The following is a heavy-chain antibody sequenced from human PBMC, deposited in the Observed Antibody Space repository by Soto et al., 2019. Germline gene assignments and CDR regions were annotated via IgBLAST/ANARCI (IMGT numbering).Heavy chain of an antibody. Sequence: VKVSCKASGYTFTSSAMHWVRQARGQSLEWIGWIVVGSGNTNYAQKFQERVTITRDMSTSTAYMELSSLRSEDTAVYYCAANYGDYERLDYWGQGTLVTVSS. V-gene: IGHV1-58*02. CDR1: GYTFTSSA. CDR2: IVVGSGNT. D-gene: IGHD4-17*01. CDR3: AANYGDYERLDY. J-gene: IGHJ4*02.